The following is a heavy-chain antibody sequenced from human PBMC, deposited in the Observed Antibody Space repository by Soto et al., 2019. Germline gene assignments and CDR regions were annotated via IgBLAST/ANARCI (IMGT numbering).Heavy chain of an antibody. J-gene: IGHJ4*02. D-gene: IGHD6-13*01. Sequence: PSETLSLTCAVYGGSFSGYYWSWIRQPPGKGLEWIGEINHSGSTNYNPSLKSRVTISVDTSKNQFSLKLSSVTAADTAVYYCARVKTVAAAGPFVYWGQGTLVTVSS. V-gene: IGHV4-34*01. CDR1: GGSFSGYY. CDR3: ARVKTVAAAGPFVY. CDR2: INHSGST.